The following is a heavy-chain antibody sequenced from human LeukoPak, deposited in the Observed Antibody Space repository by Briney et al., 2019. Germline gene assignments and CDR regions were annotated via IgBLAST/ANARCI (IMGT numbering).Heavy chain of an antibody. CDR1: GGSISSYY. J-gene: IGHJ6*03. V-gene: IGHV4-59*01. CDR2: IYYSGST. CDR3: ARDGQSSGWYYGPTERHYYYYMDV. D-gene: IGHD6-13*01. Sequence: SETLSLTCTVSGGSISSYYWSWIRQPPGKGLEWIGYIYYSGSTNYNPSLKGRVTISVDTSKNQFSLKLRSVTAADTAVYYCARDGQSSGWYYGPTERHYYYYMDVWGKGTTVTVSS.